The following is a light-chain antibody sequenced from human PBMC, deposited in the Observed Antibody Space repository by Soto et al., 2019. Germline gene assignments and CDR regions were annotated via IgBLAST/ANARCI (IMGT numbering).Light chain of an antibody. Sequence: QSALTQSASVSGSPGQSITISCTGTSSDVGGYNYVSWYQQHPGKAPKLMIYDVSNRPSGVSNRFSGSKSGNTASLTISGLQAEDEADYYCSSYTRLYVFGTGTKVTVL. CDR3: SSYTRLYV. J-gene: IGLJ1*01. V-gene: IGLV2-14*01. CDR2: DVS. CDR1: SSDVGGYNY.